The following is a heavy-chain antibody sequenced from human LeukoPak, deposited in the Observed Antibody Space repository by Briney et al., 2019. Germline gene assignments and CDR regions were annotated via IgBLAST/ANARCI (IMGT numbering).Heavy chain of an antibody. CDR1: GGSISSYY. J-gene: IGHJ6*02. CDR3: ARGPHYHDSSGYSPSYSYAMDV. Sequence: SETLSLTCTVSGGSISSYYWSWIRQPPGKGLEWIGYIYYSGSTNYNPSLRSRVTISVDTSKNQFSLDLRSVTAADTAVYYCARGPHYHDSSGYSPSYSYAMDVWGQGTTVTISS. CDR2: IYYSGST. D-gene: IGHD3-22*01. V-gene: IGHV4-59*01.